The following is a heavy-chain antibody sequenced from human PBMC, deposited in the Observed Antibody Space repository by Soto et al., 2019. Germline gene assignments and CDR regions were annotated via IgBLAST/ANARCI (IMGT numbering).Heavy chain of an antibody. CDR2: IYHSGST. CDR1: GGSISSGGYS. J-gene: IGHJ5*02. D-gene: IGHD2-2*01. Sequence: SETLSLTCAVSGGSISSGGYSWSWIRQPPGKGLEWIGCIYHSGSTYYNPSLKSRVTISVDRSKNQFSLKLSSVTAADTAVYYCARVPDRWGQGTLVTVAS. V-gene: IGHV4-30-2*01. CDR3: ARVPDR.